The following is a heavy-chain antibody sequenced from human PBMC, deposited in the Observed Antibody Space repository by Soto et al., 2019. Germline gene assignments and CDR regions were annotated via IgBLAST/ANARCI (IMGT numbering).Heavy chain of an antibody. Sequence: QLQLQESGPGLVKPSETLSLSYTVSGGSISSSFYWGWIRQPPGKGLEWIGSIYATGNTYYNPSLKGRVTISADTSKNQFSLNLISVTAADTAVYYCRSSSRYSTDVWCQGATVTVSS. J-gene: IGHJ6*02. CDR3: RSSSRYSTDV. V-gene: IGHV4-39*01. D-gene: IGHD6-13*01. CDR2: IYATGNT. CDR1: GGSISSSFY.